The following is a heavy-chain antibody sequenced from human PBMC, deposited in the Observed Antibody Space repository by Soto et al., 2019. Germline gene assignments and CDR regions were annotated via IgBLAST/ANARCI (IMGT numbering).Heavy chain of an antibody. V-gene: IGHV3-30*18. Sequence: QVQLVESGGGVVQPGRSLRLSCAASGFTFSSYGMHWVRQAPGKGLEWVAVISYDGSNKYYADSVKGRFTISRDNSKNTLHLQMNSLRAEDTAVYYCAKAGSFGMDVWGQGTTVTVSS. CDR3: AKAGSFGMDV. CDR2: ISYDGSNK. D-gene: IGHD3-10*01. CDR1: GFTFSSYG. J-gene: IGHJ6*02.